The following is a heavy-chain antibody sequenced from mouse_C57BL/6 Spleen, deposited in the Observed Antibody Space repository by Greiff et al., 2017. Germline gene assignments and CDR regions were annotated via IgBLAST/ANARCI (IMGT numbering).Heavy chain of an antibody. CDR2: IHPNSGST. J-gene: IGHJ3*01. Sequence: VQLQQPGAELVKPGASVKLSCKASGYTFTSYWMHWVKQRPGQGLEWIGMIHPNSGSTNYNEKFKSKATLTVDKSSSTAYMQLSSLTSEDSAVXDCAYYYGSSSWVAYWGQGTLVTVSA. V-gene: IGHV1-64*01. D-gene: IGHD1-1*01. CDR1: GYTFTSYW. CDR3: AYYYGSSSWVAY.